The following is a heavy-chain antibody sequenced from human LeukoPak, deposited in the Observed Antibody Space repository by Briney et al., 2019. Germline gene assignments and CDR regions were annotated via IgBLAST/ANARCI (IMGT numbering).Heavy chain of an antibody. CDR1: GGSFSGYY. V-gene: IGHV4-34*01. J-gene: IGHJ4*02. CDR3: ASKKLGYCSGGSCSIDY. D-gene: IGHD2-15*01. CDR2: INHSGST. Sequence: SETLSLTCAVYGGSFSGYYWSWIRQPPGKGLEWIGEINHSGSTNYNPSLKSRVTISVDTSKNQLSLKLSSVTAADTAVYYCASKKLGYCSGGSCSIDYWGQGTLVTVSS.